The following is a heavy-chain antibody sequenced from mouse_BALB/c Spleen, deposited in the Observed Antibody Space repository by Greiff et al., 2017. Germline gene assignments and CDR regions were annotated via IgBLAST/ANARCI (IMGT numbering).Heavy chain of an antibody. CDR1: GYSITSDYA. D-gene: IGHD1-1*01. CDR3: ASHSPPYYVGAMDY. CDR2: ISYSGST. Sequence: EVQLQESGPGLVKPSQSLSLTCTVTGYSITSDYAWNWIRQFPGNKLEWMGYISYSGSTSYNPSLKSRISITRDTSKIQFFLQLNSVTTEDTATYYCASHSPPYYVGAMDYWGQGTSVTVSS. J-gene: IGHJ4*01. V-gene: IGHV3-2*02.